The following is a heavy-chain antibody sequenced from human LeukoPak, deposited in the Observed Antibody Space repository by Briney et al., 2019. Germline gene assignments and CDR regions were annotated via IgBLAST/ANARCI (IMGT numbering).Heavy chain of an antibody. D-gene: IGHD5-18*01. Sequence: SETLSLTCTVSGASISSYYWGWIRQPPAKGLEWIGIIYYSVSTYYNPSLKSRVTISVDTSKSQFALKLSSVTAADTAVYYCARQSKAMVDNYFDYWGQGTLVTVSS. CDR1: GASISSYY. V-gene: IGHV4-39*01. J-gene: IGHJ4*02. CDR3: ARQSKAMVDNYFDY. CDR2: IYYSVST.